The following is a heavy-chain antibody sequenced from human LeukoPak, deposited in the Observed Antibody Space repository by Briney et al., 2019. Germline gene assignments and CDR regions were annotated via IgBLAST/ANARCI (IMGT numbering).Heavy chain of an antibody. D-gene: IGHD1-14*01. CDR3: ARDRARNFDY. CDR1: GFTFSNAW. CDR2: IKQDGSEK. J-gene: IGHJ4*02. V-gene: IGHV3-7*01. Sequence: PGGSLRLSCAASGFTFSNAWMSWVRQAPGKGLEWVANIKQDGSEKYYVDSVKGRFTISRDNAKNSLYLQMNSLRAEDTAVYYCARDRARNFDYWGQGTLVTVSS.